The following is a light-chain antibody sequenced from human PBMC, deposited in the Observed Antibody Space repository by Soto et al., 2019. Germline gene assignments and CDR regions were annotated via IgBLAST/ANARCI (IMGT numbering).Light chain of an antibody. V-gene: IGLV2-14*03. J-gene: IGLJ1*01. CDR1: VSDVGGYYS. CDR3: GSYTTSTTYV. Sequence: QPVLPQPASVSGSPGQSISISCTGTVSDVGGYYSVSWYQQHPGRAPKLIIYGVNNRPSGVSNRFSASKSADTDSLTIYGIQAEDEANYYCGSYTTSTTYVFGNGTKVTVL. CDR2: GVN.